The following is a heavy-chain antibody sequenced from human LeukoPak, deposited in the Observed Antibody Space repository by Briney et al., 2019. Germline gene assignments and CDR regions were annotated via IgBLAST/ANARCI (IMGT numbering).Heavy chain of an antibody. D-gene: IGHD3-22*01. V-gene: IGHV3-21*01. CDR1: GFTFSSYS. J-gene: IGHJ3*02. Sequence: SGGSLRLSCAASGFTFSSYSMNWVRQAPGKGLEWVSSISSSSSYIYYADSVKGRFTISRDNAKNSLYLQMNSLRAEDTAVYYCARDHYDSSGFAAFDIWGQGTMDTVSS. CDR2: ISSSSSYI. CDR3: ARDHYDSSGFAAFDI.